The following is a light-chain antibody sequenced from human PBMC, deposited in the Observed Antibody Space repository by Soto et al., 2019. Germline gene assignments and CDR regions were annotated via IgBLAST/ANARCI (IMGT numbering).Light chain of an antibody. CDR3: GLFTSSATWV. CDR2: DVI. J-gene: IGLJ3*02. Sequence: ALTQPPSVSGSPGQSVTISCTVTSSDVGDYEHVSWYQLAPGTAPKLLISDVINRPSGVPDRFSGSKSGNTPSLTISGLQAEDEADYYCGLFTSSATWVFGGGTKLTVL. CDR1: SSDVGDYEH. V-gene: IGLV2-18*01.